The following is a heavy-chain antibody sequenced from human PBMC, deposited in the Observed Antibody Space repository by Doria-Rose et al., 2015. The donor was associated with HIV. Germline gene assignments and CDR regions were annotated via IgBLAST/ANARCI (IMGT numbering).Heavy chain of an antibody. V-gene: IGHV2-26*01. Sequence: ESGPVLVKPTETLTLTCTVSGVSLSSPGMGVSWIRQPPGKALEWLANSFCDDERSYKTSLKSRLTISSGTSKSQLVLTMTDMDPVDTATYYCARIKSSRWYHKYYFDFWGQGTLVIVSA. CDR1: GVSLSSPGMG. CDR2: SFCDDER. CDR3: ARIKSSRWYHKYYFDF. J-gene: IGHJ4*02. D-gene: IGHD6-13*01.